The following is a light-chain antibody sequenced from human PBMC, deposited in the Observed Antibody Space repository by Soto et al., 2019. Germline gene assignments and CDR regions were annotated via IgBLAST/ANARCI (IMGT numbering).Light chain of an antibody. Sequence: DLQMTQSPSSLSASIGDIITITCRASQSISTYLNWYQQKPGKAPKLLIYGASTLQNGVPSRFSGSGSATDYTLTISSLQPEDFATYYCQQSFITPPLTFGGGTKVEMK. J-gene: IGKJ4*01. V-gene: IGKV1-39*01. CDR2: GAS. CDR3: QQSFITPPLT. CDR1: QSISTY.